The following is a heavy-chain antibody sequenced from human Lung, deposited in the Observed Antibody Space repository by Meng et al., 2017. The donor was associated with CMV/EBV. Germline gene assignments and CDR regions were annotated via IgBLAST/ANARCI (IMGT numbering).Heavy chain of an antibody. J-gene: IGHJ1*01. CDR1: GDSITNHKW. Sequence: QVEFGGSGPALVKPVESLSPTCAVSGDSITNHKWWAWHRQPPGKGLEWIVEIPHRGSSAYNPSLKSRVSMSIDKSKNLFTLKLTSVTAADTAVYHCLRRSGGSVWGQGTLVTVSS. CDR2: IPHRGSS. D-gene: IGHD3-10*01. CDR3: LRRSGGSV. V-gene: IGHV4-4*02.